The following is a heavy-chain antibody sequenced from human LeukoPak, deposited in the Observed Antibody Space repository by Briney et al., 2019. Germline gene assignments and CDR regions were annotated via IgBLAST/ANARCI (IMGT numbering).Heavy chain of an antibody. CDR3: ARDPGAWIRYGMDV. CDR2: TYSGGST. CDR1: GFTVSSNY. Sequence: GGSLRLSCAASGFTVSSNYMSWVRLAPGKGLEWVSVTYSGGSTYYADSVKGRFTISRDNSKNTLYLQMNSLRAEDTAVYYCARDPGAWIRYGMDVWGQGTTVTVSS. D-gene: IGHD5-18*01. J-gene: IGHJ6*02. V-gene: IGHV3-66*01.